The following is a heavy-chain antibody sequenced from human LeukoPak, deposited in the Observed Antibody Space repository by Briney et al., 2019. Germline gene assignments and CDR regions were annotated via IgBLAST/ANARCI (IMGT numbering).Heavy chain of an antibody. CDR3: VRGTGY. V-gene: IGHV3-64D*06. Sequence: GGSLRLSCSVSGFTSSTYVMHWVRQAPGKGLEYVSAISSNGDNTYYADSVKGRFTISRDNSKNTLYLQMSSLGADDTAVYYCVRGTGYWGQGTLVTVSS. J-gene: IGHJ4*02. CDR2: ISSNGDNT. CDR1: GFTSSTYV.